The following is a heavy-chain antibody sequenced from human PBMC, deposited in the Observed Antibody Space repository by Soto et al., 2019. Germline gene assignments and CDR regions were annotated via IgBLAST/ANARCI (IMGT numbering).Heavy chain of an antibody. CDR1: GVTRSRYW. J-gene: IGHJ4*02. D-gene: IGHD3-3*01. CDR3: ARDSILSYDFWSGYPHDY. Sequence: GGSHRLWRAAYGVTRSRYWTRWVRQAPGKGLEWVANIKQDGSEKYYVDSVKGRFTISRDNAKNSLYLQMNSLRAEDTAVYYCARDSILSYDFWSGYPHDYSGQGTLVSASA. V-gene: IGHV3-7*01. CDR2: IKQDGSEK.